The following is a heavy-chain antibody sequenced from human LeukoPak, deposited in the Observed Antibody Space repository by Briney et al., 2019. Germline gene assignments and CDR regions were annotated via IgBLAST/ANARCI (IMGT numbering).Heavy chain of an antibody. Sequence: KPSETLSLTCTVSGGSISSYYWSWIRQPPGKGLEWIGYIYYSGSTNYNPSLKSRVTISVDMSKNQFSLKLSSVTAAETAVYYCARYVWGSYPTFEDYWGQGTLVTVSS. J-gene: IGHJ4*02. CDR3: ARYVWGSYPTFEDY. CDR2: IYYSGST. D-gene: IGHD3-16*02. CDR1: GGSISSYY. V-gene: IGHV4-59*01.